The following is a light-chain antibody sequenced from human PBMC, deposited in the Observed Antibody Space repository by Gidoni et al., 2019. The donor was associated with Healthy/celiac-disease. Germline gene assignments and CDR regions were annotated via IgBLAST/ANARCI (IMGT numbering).Light chain of an antibody. V-gene: IGLV2-8*01. CDR1: SSDVGGSNF. Sequence: QSALTQPPSASGSPGQSVTISCTGTSSDVGGSNFVSWYQQHPGKAPKLMIYEVSKRPSGVPDRFSGAKSGNTASLTDSGLQADDEADYYCNSYAGSNNLFGGGTKLTVL. J-gene: IGLJ2*01. CDR2: EVS. CDR3: NSYAGSNNL.